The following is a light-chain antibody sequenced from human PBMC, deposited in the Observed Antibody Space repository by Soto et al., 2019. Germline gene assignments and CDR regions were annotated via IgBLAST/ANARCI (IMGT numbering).Light chain of an antibody. CDR1: QSLLHSNGYNY. CDR3: MQALPTPS. J-gene: IGKJ4*01. Sequence: DIVMTQSPLSLPVTPGEPASISCRSSQSLLHSNGYNYLDWYLQKPGQSPQLLIYLGSYRASGVPDRFSGSGSGTDFTLTISRVEAEDVGVYSCMQALPTPSFVGGTKVEIK. V-gene: IGKV2-28*01. CDR2: LGS.